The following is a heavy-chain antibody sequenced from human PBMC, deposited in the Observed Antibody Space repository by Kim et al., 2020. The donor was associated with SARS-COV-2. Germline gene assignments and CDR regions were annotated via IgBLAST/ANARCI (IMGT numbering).Heavy chain of an antibody. CDR2: ISSSSSYI. V-gene: IGHV3-21*01. CDR3: AREGMEQQLVAYYYYYGMDV. CDR1: GFTFSSYS. Sequence: GGSLRLSCAASGFTFSSYSMNWVRQAPGKGLEWVSSISSSSSYIYYADSVKGRFTISRDNAKNSLYLQMNSLRAEDTAVYYCAREGMEQQLVAYYYYYGMDVWGQGTTVTVSS. D-gene: IGHD6-13*01. J-gene: IGHJ6*02.